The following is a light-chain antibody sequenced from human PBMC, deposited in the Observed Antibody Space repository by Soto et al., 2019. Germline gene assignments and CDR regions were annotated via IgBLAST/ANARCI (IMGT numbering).Light chain of an antibody. Sequence: QSALTQPASVSGSPGQSITISCTGTSTDVGAYDFVSWYQQHPGKAPKLMVYDVSNRPSGVSNRFSGSKSGSTASLTISGVQAEDEADYYCSTFTGSTSVVFGGGTKLTVL. CDR2: DVS. V-gene: IGLV2-14*01. CDR3: STFTGSTSVV. CDR1: STDVGAYDF. J-gene: IGLJ3*02.